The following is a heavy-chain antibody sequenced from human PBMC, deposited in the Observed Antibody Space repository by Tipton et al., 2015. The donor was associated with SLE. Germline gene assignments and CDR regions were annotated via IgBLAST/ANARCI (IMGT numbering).Heavy chain of an antibody. CDR3: ASHVAGDAFDI. D-gene: IGHD2-21*01. CDR2: IYTSGST. V-gene: IGHV4-61*02. Sequence: TLSLTCTVSGCSISSSSYYWGWIRQPPGKGLEWIGRIYTSGSTNYNPSLKSRVTISVDTSKNQFSLKLSSVTAADTAVYYCASHVAGDAFDIWGQGTMVTVSS. J-gene: IGHJ3*02. CDR1: GCSISSSSYY.